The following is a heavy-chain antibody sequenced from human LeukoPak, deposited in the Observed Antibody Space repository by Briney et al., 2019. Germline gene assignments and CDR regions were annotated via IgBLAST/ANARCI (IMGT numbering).Heavy chain of an antibody. D-gene: IGHD2-21*01. CDR3: ARAYCGGDCYLNWFDP. Sequence: SETLSLTCTVSGGSISSSSYYWGWIRQPPGKGLECIGSIYYSGSTYYNPSLKSRVTISVDTSKNQFSLKLSSVTAADTALYYCARAYCGGDCYLNWFDPWGQGTLVTVSS. J-gene: IGHJ5*02. CDR2: IYYSGST. CDR1: GGSISSSSYY. V-gene: IGHV4-39*01.